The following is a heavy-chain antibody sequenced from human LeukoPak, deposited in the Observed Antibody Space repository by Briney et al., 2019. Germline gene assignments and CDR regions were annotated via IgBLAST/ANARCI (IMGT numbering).Heavy chain of an antibody. Sequence: GGSLRLSCAASGFTFSSYEMNWVRQAPGKGLEWVSYISGSDSTIFYADSVKGRFTISRDNAKKSLYLQMNSLKAEDSAVYYCARVPISSASYFDYWGQGTLVTVSS. V-gene: IGHV3-48*03. CDR1: GFTFSSYE. D-gene: IGHD3-16*01. J-gene: IGHJ4*02. CDR2: ISGSDSTI. CDR3: ARVPISSASYFDY.